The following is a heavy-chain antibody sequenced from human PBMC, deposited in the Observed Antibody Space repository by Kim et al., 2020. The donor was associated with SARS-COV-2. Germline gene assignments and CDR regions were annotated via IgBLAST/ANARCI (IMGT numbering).Heavy chain of an antibody. CDR1: GGSISSSSYY. D-gene: IGHD6-13*01. CDR3: ARDQEQQLVRPFDY. V-gene: IGHV4-39*07. CDR2: IYYSGST. J-gene: IGHJ4*02. Sequence: SETLSLTCTVSGGSISSSSYYWGWIRQPPGKGLEWIGSIYYSGSTYYNPSLKSRVTISVDTSKNQFSLKLSSVTAADTAVYYCARDQEQQLVRPFDYWGQGTLVTVSS.